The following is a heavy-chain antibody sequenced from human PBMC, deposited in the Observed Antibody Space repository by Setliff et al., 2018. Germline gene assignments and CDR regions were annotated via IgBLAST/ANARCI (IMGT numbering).Heavy chain of an antibody. J-gene: IGHJ6*03. CDR2: FFYSGDT. CDR3: ARMRAFQYMDV. Sequence: PSETLSLTCTVSGASVRSHYWSWIRQSPEKGLEWIGSFFYSGDTKSNPSLRSRVTMSVDTSQNQFSLKRNSVPAADAAVYYGARMRAFQYMDVWGKGTTITVSS. D-gene: IGHD3-3*02. V-gene: IGHV4-59*02. CDR1: GASVRSHY.